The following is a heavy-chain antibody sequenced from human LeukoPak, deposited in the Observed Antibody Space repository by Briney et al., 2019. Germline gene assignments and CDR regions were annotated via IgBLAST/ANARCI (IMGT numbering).Heavy chain of an antibody. V-gene: IGHV4-34*01. CDR2: INHIGTT. D-gene: IGHD2-21*02. J-gene: IGHJ6*03. CDR3: ARLVVTAPQYHYYMDV. CDR1: GGSFNGYY. Sequence: PSETLSLTCNVSGGSFNGYYWTWIRQPPGKGLEWIAEINHIGTTNHNPSLKSRVTVSTDTSKNQFSLRLTSVTAADTALYYCARLVVTAPQYHYYMDVWGEGTTVTVSS.